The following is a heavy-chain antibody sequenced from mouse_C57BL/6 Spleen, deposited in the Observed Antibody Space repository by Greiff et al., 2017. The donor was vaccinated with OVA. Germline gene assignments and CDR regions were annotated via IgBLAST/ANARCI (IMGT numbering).Heavy chain of an antibody. Sequence: VHLVESGPGLVQPSQSLSITCTVSGFSLTSSGVHWVRPSPGKGLEWLGVIWRGGSTDYNAAFMSRLSITKDNSTSQVFFKMNSLQADDTAIYDCAKVSPAGSGYFDVWGTGTTVTVSS. CDR2: IWRGGST. CDR1: GFSLTSSG. CDR3: AKVSPAGSGYFDV. V-gene: IGHV2-5*01. D-gene: IGHD4-1*01. J-gene: IGHJ1*03.